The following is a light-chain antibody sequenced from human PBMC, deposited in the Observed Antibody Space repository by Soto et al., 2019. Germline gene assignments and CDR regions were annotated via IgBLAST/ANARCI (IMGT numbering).Light chain of an antibody. CDR1: HDITSY. J-gene: IGKJ3*01. CDR3: PKCDYFPI. Sequence: DIQMTQSPSSLSASVGDRVTITCQASHDITSYLNWYPHKPGKAPKLLIYDASILEAGVPSRFSGSGSGTDFTITISSLQPEDVATYYCPKCDYFPIFGPGTTVDFK. CDR2: DAS. V-gene: IGKV1-33*01.